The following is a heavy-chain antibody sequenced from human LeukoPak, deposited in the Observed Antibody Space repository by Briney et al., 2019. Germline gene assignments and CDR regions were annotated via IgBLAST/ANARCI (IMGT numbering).Heavy chain of an antibody. CDR3: ARDYCGGDCFPDY. CDR2: INPNSGDT. CDR1: GYTFTGYY. V-gene: IGHV1-2*06. J-gene: IGHJ4*02. Sequence: ASVKVSCKASGYTFTGYYVHWVRQAPGQGLEWMGRINPNSGDTNYAQKFQGRVTMTRDTSISTAYMELSKLRSDDTAVYYCARDYCGGDCFPDYWGQGTLVTVSS. D-gene: IGHD2-21*02.